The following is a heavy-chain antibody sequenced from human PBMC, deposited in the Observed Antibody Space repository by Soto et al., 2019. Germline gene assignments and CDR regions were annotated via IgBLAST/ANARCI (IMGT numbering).Heavy chain of an antibody. D-gene: IGHD3-22*01. CDR2: ISNNGDST. V-gene: IGHV3-64D*06. J-gene: IGHJ3*02. CDR1: RFTFSSYA. Sequence: GGSLRLSCLASRFTFSSYAMHWARQAPGKGLEYVSTISNNGDSTYYADSVKGRFTISRDNSKNTLYLQMSSLRTEDTAVYYCVKYYYDSSGSYGLTAFDIWGQGTLVTVSS. CDR3: VKYYYDSSGSYGLTAFDI.